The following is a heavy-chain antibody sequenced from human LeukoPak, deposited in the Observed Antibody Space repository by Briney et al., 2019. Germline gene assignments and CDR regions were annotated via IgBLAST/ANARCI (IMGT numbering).Heavy chain of an antibody. Sequence: ASVKVSCKASGGTFSSYAISWVRQAPGQGLEWMGRIIPILGIANYAQKFQGRVTITADKSTSTAYMELSSLRSEDTAVYYCARGVVGATTPGEFDYWGQGTLVTVSS. V-gene: IGHV1-69*04. J-gene: IGHJ4*02. CDR1: GGTFSSYA. CDR2: IIPILGIA. D-gene: IGHD1-26*01. CDR3: ARGVVGATTPGEFDY.